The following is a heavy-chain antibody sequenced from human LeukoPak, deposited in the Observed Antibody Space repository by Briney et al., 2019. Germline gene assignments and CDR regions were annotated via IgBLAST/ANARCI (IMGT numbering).Heavy chain of an antibody. J-gene: IGHJ6*03. CDR3: AKDSGYDSGLSMDV. V-gene: IGHV3-43D*03. Sequence: PGGSLRLSCAASGFTFDDYAMHWVRQAPGKGLEWVSLISWDGGSTYYADSVKGRFTISRDNSKNSLYLQMNSLRAEDTALCYCAKDSGYDSGLSMDVWGKGTTVTVSS. CDR1: GFTFDDYA. CDR2: ISWDGGST. D-gene: IGHD5-12*01.